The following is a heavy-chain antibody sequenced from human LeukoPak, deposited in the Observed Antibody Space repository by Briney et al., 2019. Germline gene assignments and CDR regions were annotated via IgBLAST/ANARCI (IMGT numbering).Heavy chain of an antibody. J-gene: IGHJ5*02. V-gene: IGHV4-34*01. Sequence: PSETLSLTCAVYGGSFSGYYWSWIRQPPGKGLEWIGEINHSGSTNYNPSLKSRVTISADTSKNQFSLKLSSATAADTAVYYCARGRDVVVTAILYWFDPWGQGTLVTVSS. CDR3: ARGRDVVVTAILYWFDP. CDR2: INHSGST. CDR1: GGSFSGYY. D-gene: IGHD2-21*02.